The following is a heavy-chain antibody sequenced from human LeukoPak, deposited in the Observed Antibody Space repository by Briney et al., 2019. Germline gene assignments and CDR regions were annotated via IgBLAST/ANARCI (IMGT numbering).Heavy chain of an antibody. D-gene: IGHD5-24*01. CDR1: GGSFSGYY. CDR3: ARRWLQLNY. CDR2: INHSGST. V-gene: IGHV4-34*01. Sequence: SETLSLTCAVYGGSFSGYYWSWNRQPPGKGLEWIGEINHSGSTNYNPSLKSRVTISVDTSKNQFSLKLSSVTAADTAVYYCARRWLQLNYWGQGTLVTVSS. J-gene: IGHJ4*02.